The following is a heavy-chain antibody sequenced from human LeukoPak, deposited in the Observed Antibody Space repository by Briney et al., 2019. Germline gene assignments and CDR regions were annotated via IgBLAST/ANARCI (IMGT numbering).Heavy chain of an antibody. J-gene: IGHJ4*02. Sequence: ASVKVSCKTSGYNFNRYTITWVRQAPGQGLEWMGWVSTSNGDTNYAEKFQGRVITTTETVTKTAYMELRRLRSGDTAMYFCARVSDTSMVTPGFDSWGQGTLVTVSS. CDR2: VSTSNGDT. CDR3: ARVSDTSMVTPGFDS. CDR1: GYNFNRYT. D-gene: IGHD5-18*01. V-gene: IGHV1-18*01.